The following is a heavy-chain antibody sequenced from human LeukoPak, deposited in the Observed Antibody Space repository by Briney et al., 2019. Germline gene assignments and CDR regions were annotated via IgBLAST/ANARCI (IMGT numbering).Heavy chain of an antibody. CDR1: GITFSDYY. D-gene: IGHD3-10*01. CDR2: ISSSGSII. J-gene: IGHJ3*01. Sequence: PGGSLRLSCAASGITFSDYYMNWIRQAPGKGLEWVSYISSSGSIIYYADSVKGRFTISRDNAKNSLYLQMNSLRAEDTAVYYCARDRYYYGSSAFDVWGQGTMVTVSS. CDR3: ARDRYYYGSSAFDV. V-gene: IGHV3-11*01.